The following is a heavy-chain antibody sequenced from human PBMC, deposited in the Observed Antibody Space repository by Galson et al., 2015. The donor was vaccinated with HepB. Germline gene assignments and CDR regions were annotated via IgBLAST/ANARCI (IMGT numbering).Heavy chain of an antibody. CDR1: GFTFNSYW. J-gene: IGHJ2*01. Sequence: SLRLSCAASGFTFNSYWMTWVRQAPGKGLEWVANIKQDGTEKYYGDSVKGRFTISRDNAKNSLSLQMNSLRAEDTAVYYCERDQDPGARPLWYFDLWGRGTLVTVSS. CDR2: IKQDGTEK. V-gene: IGHV3-7*01. CDR3: ERDQDPGARPLWYFDL. D-gene: IGHD4/OR15-4a*01.